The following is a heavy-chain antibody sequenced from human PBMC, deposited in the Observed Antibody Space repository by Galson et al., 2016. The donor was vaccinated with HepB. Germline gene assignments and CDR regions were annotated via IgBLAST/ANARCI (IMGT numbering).Heavy chain of an antibody. J-gene: IGHJ6*03. Sequence: TLSLTCTVSGDSINSAGYYWSWIRQHPGKGLEWIGDIYHSGNSYYNPSPKSRVSISVDTLTKQFSLKVGSVTAADTAVYYCARGSRDYYYYMDVWGNGTTVTVSS. CDR2: IYHSGNS. CDR1: GDSINSAGYY. CDR3: ARGSRDYYYYMDV. D-gene: IGHD3-10*01. V-gene: IGHV4-31*03.